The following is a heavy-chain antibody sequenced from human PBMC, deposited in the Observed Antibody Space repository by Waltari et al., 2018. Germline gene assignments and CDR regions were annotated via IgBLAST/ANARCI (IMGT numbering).Heavy chain of an antibody. CDR2: IYTSGDT. V-gene: IGHV4-61*02. CDR3: ARDLRHPSYYDFSFDT. D-gene: IGHD3-3*01. CDR1: GGSINSDFYY. J-gene: IGHJ5*02. Sequence: VELQESGPGLVKPSQTLSLPCSVSGGSINSDFYYWNCIRQPAGKGLEWIGRIYTSGDTNYNPSLKTRVSISVDTSRNQFSLKLTSVTAADTAVYYCARDLRHPSYYDFSFDTWGQGSLVTVSS.